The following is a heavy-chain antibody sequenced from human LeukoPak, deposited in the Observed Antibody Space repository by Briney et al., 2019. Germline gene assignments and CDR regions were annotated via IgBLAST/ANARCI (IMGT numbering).Heavy chain of an antibody. V-gene: IGHV1-2*06. CDR3: ARENDYGNNWFDP. CDR1: GYTFTGYY. J-gene: IGHJ5*02. CDR2: IHPNSGDT. Sequence: ASVKVSCKASGYTFTGYYMNWVRQAPGQGLEWMGRIHPNSGDTNYAQKFQGRVTMTRDTSISTAYLELSRLRSDDTAVYYCARENDYGNNWFDPWGQGTLVTVSS. D-gene: IGHD4-17*01.